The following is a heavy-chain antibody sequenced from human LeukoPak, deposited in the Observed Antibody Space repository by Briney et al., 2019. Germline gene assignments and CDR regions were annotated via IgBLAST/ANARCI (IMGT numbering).Heavy chain of an antibody. J-gene: IGHJ6*02. Sequence: PGGSLRLSCAASGFTFSSYAMSWVRQAPGKGLEWVSAISGSGGSTYYADSVKGRFTISRDNSKNTLYLQMNSLRAEDTAVYYCAKDGMVRGVIITDYYYGMDVWGQGTTVTVSS. CDR1: GFTFSSYA. CDR3: AKDGMVRGVIITDYYYGMDV. CDR2: ISGSGGST. D-gene: IGHD3-10*01. V-gene: IGHV3-23*01.